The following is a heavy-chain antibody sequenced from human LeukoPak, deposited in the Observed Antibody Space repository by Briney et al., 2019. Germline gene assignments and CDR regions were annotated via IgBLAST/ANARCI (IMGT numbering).Heavy chain of an antibody. Sequence: SVKVSCKASGGTFSSYAISWVRQAPGQGLEWMGGIIPIFGTANYAQKFQGRVTITADESTSTAYMKLSSLRSEDTAVYYCARTYSRTRYFDWLSASSWFDPWGQGTLVTVSS. CDR2: IIPIFGTA. CDR3: ARTYSRTRYFDWLSASSWFDP. D-gene: IGHD3-9*01. CDR1: GGTFSSYA. V-gene: IGHV1-69*13. J-gene: IGHJ5*02.